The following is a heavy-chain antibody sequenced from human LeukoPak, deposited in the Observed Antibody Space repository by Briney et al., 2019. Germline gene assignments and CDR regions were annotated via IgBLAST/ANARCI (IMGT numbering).Heavy chain of an antibody. CDR1: GGTFSSYA. V-gene: IGHV1-69*05. J-gene: IGHJ5*02. CDR2: IIPIFGTA. Sequence: SVKVSCKASGGTFSSYAISWVRQAPGQGLEWMGGIIPIFGTANYAQKFQGRVTITTDESPRTAYMELSSLSSEDTAVYYCARRVYSSSSGGDWFDPWGQGTLVTVSS. CDR3: ARRVYSSSSGGDWFDP. D-gene: IGHD6-6*01.